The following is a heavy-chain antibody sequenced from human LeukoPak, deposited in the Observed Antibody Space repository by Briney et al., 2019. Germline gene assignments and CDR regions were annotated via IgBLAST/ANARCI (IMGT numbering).Heavy chain of an antibody. J-gene: IGHJ4*02. CDR3: ATRCGSCSSGDY. CDR1: GFTISTNY. CDR2: INQDGSAK. Sequence: PGGSVRLSCAASGFTISTNYMNWVRQAPGKGLEWVAHINQDGSAKYYVDSVKGRFTISRDNAKNSLYLQMNSLRAEDTALYYCATRCGSCSSGDYWGQGTLVTVSS. V-gene: IGHV3-7*05. D-gene: IGHD2-15*01.